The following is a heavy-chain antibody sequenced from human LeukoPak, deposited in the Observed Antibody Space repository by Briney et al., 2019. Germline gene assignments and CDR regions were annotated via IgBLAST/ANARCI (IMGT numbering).Heavy chain of an antibody. CDR2: VNNDGSST. J-gene: IGHJ4*02. CDR1: GFIFSNYW. D-gene: IGHD5/OR15-5a*01. Sequence: QPGGSQRLSCAASGFIFSNYWMHWVRQAPGKGLVWVSRVNNDGSSTTYADSVKGRFTISRDNAKNTLYLQMNSLRAEDTAVYYCAKGGLRVTDYWGQGTLVTASS. V-gene: IGHV3-74*03. CDR3: AKGGLRVTDY.